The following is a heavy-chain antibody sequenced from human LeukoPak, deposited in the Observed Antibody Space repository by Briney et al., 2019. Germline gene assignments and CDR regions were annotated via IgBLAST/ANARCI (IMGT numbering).Heavy chain of an antibody. V-gene: IGHV3-53*01. D-gene: IGHD6-13*01. Sequence: GGSLRLSCAASGLTVSNNYMSWVRQAPGKGLEWVSVIFSAGSTYYADSVKGRFTISRDSSKNTVYLQMNSLRAEDTAVYYCAKGSIAAAGDYWGQGTLVTVSS. CDR3: AKGSIAAAGDY. J-gene: IGHJ4*02. CDR2: IFSAGST. CDR1: GLTVSNNY.